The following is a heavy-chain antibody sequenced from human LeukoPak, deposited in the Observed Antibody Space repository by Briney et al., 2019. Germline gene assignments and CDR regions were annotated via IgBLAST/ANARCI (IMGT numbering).Heavy chain of an antibody. CDR1: GYAFTAYY. Sequence: ASVKVSCKASGYAFTAYYIHWMRLAPGQGLEWMGWINPNGGGTNYAQKSQGRVTMTRDTSISTAYMELSRLRSDDTAVYYCARGEMATIAPFDYWGQGTLVTVSS. D-gene: IGHD5-24*01. CDR2: INPNGGGT. V-gene: IGHV1-2*02. J-gene: IGHJ4*02. CDR3: ARGEMATIAPFDY.